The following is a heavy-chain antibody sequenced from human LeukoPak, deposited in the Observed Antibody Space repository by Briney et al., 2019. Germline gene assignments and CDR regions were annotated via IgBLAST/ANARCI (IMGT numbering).Heavy chain of an antibody. Sequence: GGSLRLSCAASGFTVSRNYMGWVRQAPGKGLEWVSVIYSGGSTYYADSVKGRFTISRDNSKNTLYLQMNSLRAEDTAVYYCASPYSSGWYSFDYWGQGTLVTVSS. J-gene: IGHJ4*02. CDR1: GFTVSRNY. CDR3: ASPYSSGWYSFDY. D-gene: IGHD6-19*01. V-gene: IGHV3-66*01. CDR2: IYSGGST.